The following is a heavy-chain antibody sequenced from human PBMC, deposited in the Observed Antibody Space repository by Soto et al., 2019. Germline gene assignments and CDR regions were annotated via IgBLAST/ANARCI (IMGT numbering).Heavy chain of an antibody. D-gene: IGHD6-19*01. V-gene: IGHV3-21*01. J-gene: IGHJ6*02. CDR3: ARDRKIAVAGTSNYFYYGLDV. CDR1: GFIVTSYT. Sequence: EVQLAESGGGLVKPGGSLRLSCAASGFIVTSYTVNWVRQAPGKGLEWVSSISGSSTYIYYADSVKGRFTISRDNAKNSLSLQLNSLRAEDTAVYYCARDRKIAVAGTSNYFYYGLDVWGQGTTVTVSS. CDR2: ISGSSTYI.